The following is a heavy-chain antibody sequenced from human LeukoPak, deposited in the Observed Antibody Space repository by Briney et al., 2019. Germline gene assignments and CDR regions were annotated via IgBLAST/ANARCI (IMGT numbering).Heavy chain of an antibody. Sequence: GASVKVSCKASGYTFTSYYMHWVRQAPGQGLEWMGGINPSGGTTSYAQKFQGRITMTRDMSTSTVYMELSSLRSEDTAVYYCARSDHFEVAAKRDWYFDLWGRGTLVTVS. CDR3: ARSDHFEVAAKRDWYFDL. V-gene: IGHV1-46*01. CDR1: GYTFTSYY. D-gene: IGHD2-15*01. J-gene: IGHJ2*01. CDR2: INPSGGTT.